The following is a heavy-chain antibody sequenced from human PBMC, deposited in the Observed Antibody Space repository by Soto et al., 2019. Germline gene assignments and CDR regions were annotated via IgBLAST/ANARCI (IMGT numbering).Heavy chain of an antibody. V-gene: IGHV1-46*01. CDR2: VNPSGGST. CDR1: GYTFTRYY. J-gene: IGHJ3*02. D-gene: IGHD3-16*01. CDR3: AIKGESAGAFDI. Sequence: ASVKVSCKTSGYTFTRYYIHWVRQAPGQGLEWMGLVNPSGGSTSYTQRLQGRVTLTRDMSTATVYMELSSLRSEDTAVYHCAIKGESAGAFDIWGQGTMVTVSS.